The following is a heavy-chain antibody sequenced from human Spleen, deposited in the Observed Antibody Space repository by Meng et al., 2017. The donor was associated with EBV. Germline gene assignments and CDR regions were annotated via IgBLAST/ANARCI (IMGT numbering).Heavy chain of an antibody. D-gene: IGHD1-26*01. CDR3: ARKETPDRWELPYFDH. Sequence: QVQLVESGGGVVQPGGSLSRSCVASGFTFSNYGMHWVRQAPGKGLEWVALTSYNENTKNYVDSVKGRFTVFRDNSKNTLYLQMNSLRREDSALYYCARKETPDRWELPYFDHWGRGTLVTVSS. CDR2: TSYNENTK. CDR1: GFTFSNYG. V-gene: IGHV3-30*03. J-gene: IGHJ4*02.